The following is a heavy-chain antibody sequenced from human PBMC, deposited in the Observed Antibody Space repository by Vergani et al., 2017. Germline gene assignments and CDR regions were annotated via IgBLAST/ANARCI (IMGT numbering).Heavy chain of an antibody. CDR3: TSGVIAAADTGGQSFDY. D-gene: IGHD6-13*01. J-gene: IGHJ4*02. CDR2: IRSKANNYAT. V-gene: IGHV3-73*02. Sequence: LVESGGGLVQPGGSLKLSCAASGFTFSDAALHWVRLASGKGLEWVGRIRSKANNYATTYAASVKGRFPISRDDSKNTAYLQMTSLKSEDTAVYFCTSGVIAAADTGGQSFDYWGQGTLVTVSS. CDR1: GFTFSDAA.